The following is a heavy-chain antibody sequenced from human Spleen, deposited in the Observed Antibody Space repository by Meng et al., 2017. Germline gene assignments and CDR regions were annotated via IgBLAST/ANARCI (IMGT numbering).Heavy chain of an antibody. V-gene: IGHV3-23*01. Sequence: GGSLRLSCAASGFTFSSYAMTWVRQAPGKGLEWVSGISDSGGSTYYADSVKGRFTISRDNSKNTLYLQMNSLRAEDTAVYYCARDQVPYYYDTSGFGMDVWGQGTTVTVSS. CDR1: GFTFSSYA. D-gene: IGHD3-22*01. CDR3: ARDQVPYYYDTSGFGMDV. CDR2: ISDSGGST. J-gene: IGHJ6*02.